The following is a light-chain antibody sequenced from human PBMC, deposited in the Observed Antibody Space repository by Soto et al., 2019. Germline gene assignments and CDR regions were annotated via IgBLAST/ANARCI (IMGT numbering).Light chain of an antibody. CDR3: QQYNSYPWT. J-gene: IGKJ1*01. V-gene: IGKV1-5*01. CDR2: DAS. Sequence: DIQMTQSPSTLSASVGDRVTATCRASQSISSWLAWYQQKPGKAPKLLIYDASTLESGVPSRFSGSGSGTDFTLTISSLQPDEFATYYCQQYNSYPWTFGQGTKVDI. CDR1: QSISSW.